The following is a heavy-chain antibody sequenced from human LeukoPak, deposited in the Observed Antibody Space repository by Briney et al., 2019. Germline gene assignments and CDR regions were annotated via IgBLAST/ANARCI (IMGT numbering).Heavy chain of an antibody. Sequence: SETLSLTCTISGGSISSHYCSWIRQSAGKGLEWIGRMFISGRTNYNPSLQSRVTMSLDKSKNQFSLNLNSVTAADTAVYFCARDGGWGWFDPWGRGTPATVSS. CDR3: ARDGGWGWFDP. D-gene: IGHD6-19*01. J-gene: IGHJ5*02. V-gene: IGHV4-4*07. CDR2: MFISGRT. CDR1: GGSISSHY.